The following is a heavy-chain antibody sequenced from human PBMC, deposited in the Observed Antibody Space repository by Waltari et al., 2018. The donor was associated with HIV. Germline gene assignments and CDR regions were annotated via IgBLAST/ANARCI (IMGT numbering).Heavy chain of an antibody. J-gene: IGHJ4*02. D-gene: IGHD1-1*01. CDR3: ARRGRVSTGPCYFDY. CDR1: GYTFTSYD. CDR2: RNPNSGNT. Sequence: QVQLVQSGAEVKKPGASVKVSCKASGYTFTSYDINWVRTATGQGLEWMGWRNPNSGNTGYAQKFQGRVTMTRNTSTSTAYMELSSLRSEDTAVYYCARRGRVSTGPCYFDYWGQGTLVTVSS. V-gene: IGHV1-8*01.